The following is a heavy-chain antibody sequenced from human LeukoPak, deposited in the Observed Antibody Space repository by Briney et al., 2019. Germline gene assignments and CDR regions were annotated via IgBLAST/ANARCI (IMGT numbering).Heavy chain of an antibody. V-gene: IGHV1-2*02. Sequence: ASVKVSCKASGYTFTGYYIHWVRQAPGQGLEWMGWTNPNSGDTNFAQKFQGRVTMTRDASISTAYMELSRLRSDDTAVYYCARKLAVVTFDYWGQGTLVTVSS. J-gene: IGHJ4*02. CDR1: GYTFTGYY. CDR3: ARKLAVVTFDY. D-gene: IGHD5-18*01. CDR2: TNPNSGDT.